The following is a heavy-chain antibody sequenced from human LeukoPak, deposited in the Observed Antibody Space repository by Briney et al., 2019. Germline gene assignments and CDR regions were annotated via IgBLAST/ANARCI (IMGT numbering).Heavy chain of an antibody. J-gene: IGHJ4*02. CDR2: INPNSGGT. V-gene: IGHV1-2*02. CDR3: ARVRTRYYFDY. CDR1: GYTSTGYY. Sequence: GASVKVSYKASGYTSTGYYMHWVRQAPGQGLEWMGWINPNSGGTNYAQKFQGRVTMTRDTSISTAYMELSRLRSDDTAVYYCARVRTRYYFDYWGQGTLVTVSS.